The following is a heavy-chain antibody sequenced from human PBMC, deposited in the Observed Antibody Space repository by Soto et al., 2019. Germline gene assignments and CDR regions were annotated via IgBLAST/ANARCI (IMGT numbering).Heavy chain of an antibody. CDR3: TTAPWGVVVAATQPGDY. D-gene: IGHD2-15*01. Sequence: EVQLVESGGGLVKPGGSIRLSCAASGFTFSNAWMSWVRQAPGKGLEWVGRIKSKTDGVTTDYAAPVKGRFTISRDDSKNTLYLQMNSRKTEDTAVYYCTTAPWGVVVAATQPGDYWGQGTLVTVSS. CDR1: GFTFSNAW. V-gene: IGHV3-15*01. CDR2: IKSKTDGVTT. J-gene: IGHJ4*02.